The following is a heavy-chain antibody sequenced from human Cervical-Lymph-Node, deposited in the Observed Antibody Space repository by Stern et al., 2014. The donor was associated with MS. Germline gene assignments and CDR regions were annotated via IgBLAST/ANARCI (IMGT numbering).Heavy chain of an antibody. CDR3: AAEPMYYSDSVGAFDI. V-gene: IGHV1-58*01. CDR2: IVVVSGNT. J-gene: IGHJ3*02. Sequence: QLVESGPEVKKPGTSVKVSCKASGFTFTSSAVKWVRQARGQRLEWIGWIVVVSGNTNYAQKFQERVTITRDMSTSTAYMELSSLRSEDTAVYYCAAEPMYYSDSVGAFDIWGQGTMVTVSS. D-gene: IGHD3-22*01. CDR1: GFTFTSSA.